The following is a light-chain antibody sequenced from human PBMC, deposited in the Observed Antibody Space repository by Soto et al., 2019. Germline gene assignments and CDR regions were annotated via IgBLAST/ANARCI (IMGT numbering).Light chain of an antibody. J-gene: IGKJ3*01. CDR1: PSVNLT. V-gene: IGKV3-15*01. Sequence: EIMMTQSPGTLSVSPGEGATLSCTARPSVNLTLAWYPQKPGQPPRLLLYGASTRATGIPVRFRGSGSGTEFTRTISSLQSEDSAVYYCHKYNSWPRGTFGPGTKVEIK. CDR2: GAS. CDR3: HKYNSWPRGT.